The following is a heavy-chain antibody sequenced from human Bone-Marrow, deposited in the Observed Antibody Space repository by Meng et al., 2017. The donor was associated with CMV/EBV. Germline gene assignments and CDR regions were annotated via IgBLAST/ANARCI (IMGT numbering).Heavy chain of an antibody. CDR2: IYHTGNT. D-gene: IGHD2-2*01. CDR3: ARDVGSTSYAMDV. V-gene: IGHV4-4*02. Sequence: SETLSLTCAVSGGSISSSNWWTWVRQPPGKGLEWSGEIYHTGNTDYNPSLKSRVTISLDKSKNQFSLNLTSATAADTAVYYCARDVGSTSYAMDVRGQGTTVTVSS. CDR1: GGSISSSNW. J-gene: IGHJ6*02.